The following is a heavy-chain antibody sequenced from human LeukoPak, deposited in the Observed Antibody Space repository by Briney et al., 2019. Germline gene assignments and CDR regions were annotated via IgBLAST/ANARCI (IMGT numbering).Heavy chain of an antibody. D-gene: IGHD6-13*01. J-gene: IGHJ6*02. CDR2: IYDSGST. CDR1: GGSISSSNW. Sequence: SETLSLTCAVSGGSISSSNWGSWVRPPPGKGLEWIGEIYDSGSTDYNPSLKSRVTISVDKAQNQFSLKLSSVTAADTAVYYCASRHSSWYRSYYYGMDVWGQGTTVTVSS. V-gene: IGHV4-4*02. CDR3: ASRHSSWYRSYYYGMDV.